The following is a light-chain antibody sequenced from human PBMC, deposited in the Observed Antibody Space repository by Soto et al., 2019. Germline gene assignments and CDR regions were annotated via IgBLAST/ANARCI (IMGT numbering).Light chain of an antibody. J-gene: IGLJ1*01. CDR1: SSDIVAFTF. CDR3: SSYTSSSTHV. Sequence: QSALTQPASVSGSPGQSITISCTGTSSDIVAFTFVSWYQQHPGKVPKLMIFDVNRRPSGVSDRFSGSKSGNTASLTISGLQAEDESDYYCSSYTSSSTHVFGSGTKLTVL. CDR2: DVN. V-gene: IGLV2-14*03.